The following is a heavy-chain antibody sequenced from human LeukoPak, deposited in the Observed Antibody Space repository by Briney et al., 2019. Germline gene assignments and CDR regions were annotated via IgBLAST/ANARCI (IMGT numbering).Heavy chain of an antibody. CDR1: GFTVSSNY. CDR2: IYSGGST. CDR3: AKAEGVSGSLYHGDY. V-gene: IGHV3-53*05. D-gene: IGHD3-10*01. Sequence: EGSLRLSCAASGFTVSSNYMSWVRQAPGKGLEWVSIIYSGGSTYYADSVKGRFTISRDNSKNTLYLQMNNLRAEDTAIYYCAKAEGVSGSLYHGDYWGQGTLVTVSS. J-gene: IGHJ4*02.